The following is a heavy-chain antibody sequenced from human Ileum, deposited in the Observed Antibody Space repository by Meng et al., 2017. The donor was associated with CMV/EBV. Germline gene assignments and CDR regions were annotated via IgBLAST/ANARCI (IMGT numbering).Heavy chain of an antibody. D-gene: IGHD3-3*01. Sequence: GESLKISCAASGFTFSSYGMHWVRQAPGKGLEWVAFIRYDGSNKYYADSVKGRFTISRDNYKNTLYLQMNSRRAEDTAVYYCAKDTYVGVVIITRSYYYGMDVWGQGTTVTVSS. V-gene: IGHV3-30*02. CDR2: IRYDGSNK. CDR1: GFTFSSYG. CDR3: AKDTYVGVVIITRSYYYGMDV. J-gene: IGHJ6*02.